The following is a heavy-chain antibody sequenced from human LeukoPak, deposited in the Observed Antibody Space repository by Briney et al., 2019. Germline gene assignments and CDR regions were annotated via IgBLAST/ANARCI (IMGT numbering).Heavy chain of an antibody. CDR2: ISWNSGSI. CDR1: GFTFDDYA. V-gene: IGHV3-9*01. Sequence: GGSLRLSCAASGFTFDDYAMHWVRQAPGKGLEWVSGISWNSGSIGYADSVKGRFTISRDNAKNSLYLQMNSLRAEDTAVYYCAREAEDAFDIWGQGTMVTVSS. J-gene: IGHJ3*02. D-gene: IGHD2-15*01. CDR3: AREAEDAFDI.